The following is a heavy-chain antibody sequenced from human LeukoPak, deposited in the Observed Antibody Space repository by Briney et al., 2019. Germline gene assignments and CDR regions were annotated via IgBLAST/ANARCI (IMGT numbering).Heavy chain of an antibody. CDR1: GGSISSSSYY. V-gene: IGHV4-39*01. J-gene: IGHJ4*02. D-gene: IGHD6-19*01. CDR3: ARWRSGWY. CDR2: IYYSGST. Sequence: SETLFLTCTVSGGSISSSSYYWGWIRQPPGKGLEWIGSIYYSGSTYYNPSLKSRVTISVDTSKNQFSLKLSSVTAADTAVYYCARWRSGWYWGQGTLVTVSS.